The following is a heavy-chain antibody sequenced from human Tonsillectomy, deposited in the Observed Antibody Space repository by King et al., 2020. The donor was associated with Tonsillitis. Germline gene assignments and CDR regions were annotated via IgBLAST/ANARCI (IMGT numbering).Heavy chain of an antibody. CDR1: GFTFSSYG. Sequence: VQLVESGGGVVQPGGSLRLSCAASGFTFSSYGMHWVRQAPGKGLEWVAFIRYDGSKQYYADYVKGRFTISRDNSKNTLYLHMNSLRTDDTAVYYCAKDPTGGWFGEQLNFFDYWGQGTLVTVSS. CDR2: IRYDGSKQ. V-gene: IGHV3-30*02. D-gene: IGHD3-10*01. CDR3: AKDPTGGWFGEQLNFFDY. J-gene: IGHJ4*02.